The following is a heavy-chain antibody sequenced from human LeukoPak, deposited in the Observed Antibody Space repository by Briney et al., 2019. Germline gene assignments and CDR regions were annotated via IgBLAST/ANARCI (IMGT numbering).Heavy chain of an antibody. CDR1: GFTFSSYS. CDR3: ARDPGDGVHYFDY. V-gene: IGHV3-21*01. D-gene: IGHD3-10*01. J-gene: IGHJ4*02. CDR2: ISSSSSYI. Sequence: GGSLRLSCAASGFTFSSYSMNWVRQAPGKGLEWASSISSSSSYIYYADSVKGRFTISRDNAKNSLYLQMNSLRAEDTAVYYCARDPGDGVHYFDYWGQGTLVTVSS.